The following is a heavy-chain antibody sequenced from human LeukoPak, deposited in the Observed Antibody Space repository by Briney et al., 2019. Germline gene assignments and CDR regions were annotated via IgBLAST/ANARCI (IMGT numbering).Heavy chain of an antibody. Sequence: SETLSLTCTVSGVSLSDCYWGWIRQPAGKGLEWIGRIHSIGSTYYNPSLKSRVTISVDTSKNQFSLKLSSVTAADTAVYYCARDRHSSGWYYYYYMDVWGKGTTVTVSS. CDR2: IHSIGST. CDR1: GVSLSDCY. CDR3: ARDRHSSGWYYYYYMDV. V-gene: IGHV4-59*05. D-gene: IGHD6-19*01. J-gene: IGHJ6*03.